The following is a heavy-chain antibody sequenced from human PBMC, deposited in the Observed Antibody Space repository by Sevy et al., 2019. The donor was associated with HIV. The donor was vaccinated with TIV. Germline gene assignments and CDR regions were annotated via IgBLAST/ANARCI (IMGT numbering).Heavy chain of an antibody. CDR2: ISGSGGSS. CDR1: EFRLSNYA. J-gene: IGHJ4*02. V-gene: IGHV3-23*01. D-gene: IGHD6-19*01. CDR3: ARESIAVAGIGYYFHY. Sequence: GGSLRLSCVASEFRLSNYAMNWVRQAPGKGLEWVSGISGSGGSSYYADSVKGRFTISRDNSKNTLYLQMNSLRAEDTAVYYCARESIAVAGIGYYFHYWGQGTLVTVSS.